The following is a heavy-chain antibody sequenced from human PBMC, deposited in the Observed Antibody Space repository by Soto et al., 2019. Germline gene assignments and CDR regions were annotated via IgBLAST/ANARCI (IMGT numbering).Heavy chain of an antibody. D-gene: IGHD5-12*01. V-gene: IGHV1-18*01. CDR1: GYTFTRSG. CDR2: ISSYNGDT. J-gene: IGHJ6*02. Sequence: QVQLVQSGAEVKKPGASVKVSCKASGYTFTRSGISWVRQAPGQGPEWMGWISSYNGDTNYAQTFQGRVTMTTDTSTSTAYMELRSLRSDDTPVYYCAREGVAPHYYSGMDVWGQGTPVTVSS. CDR3: AREGVAPHYYSGMDV.